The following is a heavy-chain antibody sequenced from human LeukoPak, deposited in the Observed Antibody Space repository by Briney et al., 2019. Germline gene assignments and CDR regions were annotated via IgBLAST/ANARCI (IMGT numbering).Heavy chain of an antibody. CDR2: ISYDGSST. J-gene: IGHJ1*01. D-gene: IGHD6-19*01. CDR3: AKEKGSGWYCSGSEYFQH. Sequence: VRSLRLSCAASGFTFSSYGMHLVRQAPGQGLEWVAVISYDGSSTYYAHSLKGRFTISRDNSKNTLYLQMSSLRAEDTAVYYYAKEKGSGWYCSGSEYFQHWGQGTLVTVSS. V-gene: IGHV3-30*18. CDR1: GFTFSSYG.